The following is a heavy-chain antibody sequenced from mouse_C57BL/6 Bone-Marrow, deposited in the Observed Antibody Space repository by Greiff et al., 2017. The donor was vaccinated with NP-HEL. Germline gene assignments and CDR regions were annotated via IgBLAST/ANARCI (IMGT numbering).Heavy chain of an antibody. CDR3: ASPYDYDAWFAY. CDR1: GFTFSSYA. Sequence: EVHLVESGGGLVKPGGSLKLSCAASGFTFSSYAMSWVRQTPEKRLEWVATISDGGSYTYYPDNVKGRFTLSRDNAKNNLYLQMSHLKSEDTAMYYCASPYDYDAWFAYWGQGTLVTVSA. J-gene: IGHJ3*01. D-gene: IGHD2-4*01. V-gene: IGHV5-4*01. CDR2: ISDGGSYT.